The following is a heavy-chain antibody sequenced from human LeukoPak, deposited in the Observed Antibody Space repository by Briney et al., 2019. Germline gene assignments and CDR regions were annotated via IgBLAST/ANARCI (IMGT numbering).Heavy chain of an antibody. J-gene: IGHJ4*02. CDR2: ISENGGTT. CDR3: AKELRSGLPDY. CDR1: GFTFSSYA. D-gene: IGHD3-16*01. V-gene: IGHV3-23*01. Sequence: GGYLRLSCAASGFTFSSYALSWVRQAPGKGLEWVSAISENGGTTFYADSVKGRFTITRDNSKNTLYVQMNSLRGEDTAVYYCAKELRSGLPDYWGQGTLVTVSS.